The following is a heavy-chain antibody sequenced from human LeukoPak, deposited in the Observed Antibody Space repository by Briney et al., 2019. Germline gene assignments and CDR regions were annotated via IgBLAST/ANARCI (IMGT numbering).Heavy chain of an antibody. J-gene: IGHJ4*02. Sequence: SETLSLTCTVSGGSISSSSYYWGWIRQPPGKGLEWIGSIYYSGSTYYNPSLKSRVTISVDTSKNQFSLKLSSVTAADTAVYYCARTYYYSPLDYWGQGTLVTVSS. CDR1: GGSISSSSYY. D-gene: IGHD3-10*01. CDR3: ARTYYYSPLDY. CDR2: IYYSGST. V-gene: IGHV4-39*01.